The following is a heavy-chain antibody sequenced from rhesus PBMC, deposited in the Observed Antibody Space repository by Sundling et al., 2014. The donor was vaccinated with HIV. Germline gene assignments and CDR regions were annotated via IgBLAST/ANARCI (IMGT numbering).Heavy chain of an antibody. J-gene: IGHJ6*01. D-gene: IGHD3-9*01. CDR2: IYGSDSTT. CDR3: ARHSGSGYYGYYYGFDS. Sequence: QVQLQESAPGRVKPSDTLSLTCAVSGGSLISYHWSWIRQAPGKGLEWIGYIYGSDSTTNYNPSLKSRLTLSVDRSENRISLRLRSVTAADTAVYYCARHSGSGYYGYYYGFDSWGQGVVVTVSS. V-gene: IGHV4-169*01. CDR1: GGSLISYH.